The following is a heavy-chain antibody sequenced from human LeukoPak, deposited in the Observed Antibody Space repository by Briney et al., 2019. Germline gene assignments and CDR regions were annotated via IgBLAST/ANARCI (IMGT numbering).Heavy chain of an antibody. CDR1: GFTFSSYS. D-gene: IGHD2-21*02. J-gene: IGHJ4*02. CDR2: ISSRSSYI. Sequence: PGGSLRLSCAASGFTFSSYSMNWVRQAPGKGLEWVSSISSRSSYIYYADSVKGRFTISRDNAKNSLYLQMNSLRAEDTAVYYCARDRVTALADYWGQGTLVTVSS. CDR3: ARDRVTALADY. V-gene: IGHV3-21*01.